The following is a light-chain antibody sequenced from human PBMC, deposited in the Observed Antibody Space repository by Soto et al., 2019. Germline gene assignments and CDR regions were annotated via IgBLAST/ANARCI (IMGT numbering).Light chain of an antibody. Sequence: EIVMTQSPLTLSVSPGERATLSCRASQSVSGNLAWYQQKPGQAPRLLIYGASSTRATGIPARFSGGGSRTEFTLTISSLQSEDFAVYYCQQYNNWPQTFGQGTKV. J-gene: IGKJ1*01. CDR2: GASS. CDR3: QQYNNWPQT. CDR1: QSVSGN. V-gene: IGKV3-15*01.